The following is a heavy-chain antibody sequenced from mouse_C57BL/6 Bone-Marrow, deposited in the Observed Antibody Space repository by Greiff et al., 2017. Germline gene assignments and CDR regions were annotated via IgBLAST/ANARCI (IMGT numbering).Heavy chain of an antibody. J-gene: IGHJ4*01. CDR3: ARPGTEGYYYAMDY. V-gene: IGHV1-64*01. D-gene: IGHD4-1*01. CDR1: GYTFTSYW. Sequence: VQLQQSGAELVKPGASVKLSCKASGYTFTSYWMHWVKQRPGQGLEWIGMIHPNSGSTNYNEKFKSKATLTVDKSSSTAYMQLSSLTSEDSAVYYCARPGTEGYYYAMDYWGQGTSVTVSS. CDR2: IHPNSGST.